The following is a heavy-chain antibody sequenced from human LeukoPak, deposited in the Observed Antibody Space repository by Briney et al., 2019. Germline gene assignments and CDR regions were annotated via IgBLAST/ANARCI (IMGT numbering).Heavy chain of an antibody. V-gene: IGHV3-74*01. CDR3: ARVQDSSGYYVSDAFDI. J-gene: IGHJ3*02. Sequence: GGSLRLSCAASGFDFSSNWMHWVRHAPGQGLVWVSRIKGDGISTNYADSVKGRFTISRDNSKNTLYLQMNSLRAEDTAVYYCARVQDSSGYYVSDAFDIWGQGTMVTVSS. D-gene: IGHD3-22*01. CDR2: IKGDGIST. CDR1: GFDFSSNW.